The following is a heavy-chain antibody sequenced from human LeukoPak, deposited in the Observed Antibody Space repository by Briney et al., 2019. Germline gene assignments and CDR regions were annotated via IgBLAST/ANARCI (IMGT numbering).Heavy chain of an antibody. J-gene: IGHJ3*02. V-gene: IGHV5-51*01. CDR3: ARLNLAVTAAPDAFDI. Sequence: GESLKISCKGSGYSFTSYWIGWVRQMPGKGLEWMGIIYPGDSDTRYSPSFQGQVTISADKSISTAYLQWSSLKASDTAMYYCARLNLAVTAAPDAFDIWGQGTMVTVSS. D-gene: IGHD2-21*02. CDR2: IYPGDSDT. CDR1: GYSFTSYW.